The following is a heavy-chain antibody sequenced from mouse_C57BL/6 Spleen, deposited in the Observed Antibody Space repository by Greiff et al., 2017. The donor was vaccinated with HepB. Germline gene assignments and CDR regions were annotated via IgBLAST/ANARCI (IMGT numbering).Heavy chain of an antibody. D-gene: IGHD2-4*01. CDR2: ISDGGSYT. V-gene: IGHV5-4*01. CDR3: ASLSTMITTRGFYFDY. J-gene: IGHJ2*01. Sequence: EVQLVESGGGLVKPGGSLKLSCAASGFTFSSYAMSWVRQTPEKRLEWVATISDGGSYTYYPDNVKGRFTISRDNAKNNLYLQMSHLKSEDTAMYYCASLSTMITTRGFYFDYWGQGTTLTVSS. CDR1: GFTFSSYA.